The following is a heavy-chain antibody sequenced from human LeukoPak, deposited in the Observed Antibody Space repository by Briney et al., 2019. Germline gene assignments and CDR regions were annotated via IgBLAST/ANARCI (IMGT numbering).Heavy chain of an antibody. Sequence: GGSLRLSCAASGFTFSSYSMNWVRQAPGKGLEWVSYISGSSSTIYYADSVKGRFTISRDNAKNSLYLQMNSLRDEDTAVYYCARVGTYYDFWSGYEYYFDYWGQGTLVTVSS. V-gene: IGHV3-48*02. CDR3: ARVGTYYDFWSGYEYYFDY. D-gene: IGHD3-3*01. J-gene: IGHJ4*02. CDR1: GFTFSSYS. CDR2: ISGSSSTI.